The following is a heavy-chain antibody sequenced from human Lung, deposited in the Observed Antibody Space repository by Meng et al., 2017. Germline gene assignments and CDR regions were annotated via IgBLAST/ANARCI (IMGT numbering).Heavy chain of an antibody. CDR3: ARGPTTMAHDFDY. D-gene: IGHD4-11*01. Sequence: QVRLQRWVGGLLQPLEPLSPTRVVSGASFSDYYWSWIRQPPGKGLEWIGEINHSGSTNYNPSLESRATISVDTSQNNLSLKLSSVTAADSAVYYCARGPTTMAHDFDYWGQGTLVTVSS. J-gene: IGHJ4*02. V-gene: IGHV4-34*02. CDR2: INHSGST. CDR1: GASFSDYY.